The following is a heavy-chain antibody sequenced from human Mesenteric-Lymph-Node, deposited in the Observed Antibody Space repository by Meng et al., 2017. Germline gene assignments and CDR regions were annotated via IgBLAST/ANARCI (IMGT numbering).Heavy chain of an antibody. V-gene: IGHV1-69*06. Sequence: GQRVQYGAEVKKTGASVRVSCKTSGYKFNTYDITWVRQAPGQGLEWMGGIIPIFGTANYAQKFQGRVTITADKSTSTAYMELSSLRSEDTAVYYCARAGEPVVTALFDPWGQGTLVTVSS. J-gene: IGHJ5*02. CDR2: IIPIFGTA. D-gene: IGHD2-21*02. CDR3: ARAGEPVVTALFDP. CDR1: GYKFNTYD.